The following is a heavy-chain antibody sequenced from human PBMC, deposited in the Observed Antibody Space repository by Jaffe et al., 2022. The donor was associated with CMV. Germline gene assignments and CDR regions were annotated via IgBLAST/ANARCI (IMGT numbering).Heavy chain of an antibody. Sequence: EVQLVESGGGLVQPGGSLRLSCAASGFSLSSNWMSWVRQAPGKGLESVANIRQDGSEKFYADSVKGRFTISRDNARNSVYLQMNSLRVDDTAIYYCARDRGGSGDFGSDLWGQGTLVTVPS. CDR2: IRQDGSEK. D-gene: IGHD4-17*01. CDR1: GFSLSSNW. J-gene: IGHJ5*02. V-gene: IGHV3-7*01. CDR3: ARDRGGSGDFGSDL.